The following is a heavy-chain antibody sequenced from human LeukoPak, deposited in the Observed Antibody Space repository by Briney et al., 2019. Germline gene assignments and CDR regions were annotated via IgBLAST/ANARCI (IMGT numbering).Heavy chain of an antibody. CDR1: GGSISSYY. Sequence: KPSETLSLTCTVSGGSISSYYWSWIRQPPGKGLEWIGYIYYSGSTNYNPSLKSRVTISVDTSKNQFSLKLSSVTAADTAVYYCARGLGGSGSYYSHYYYYMDVWGKGTTVTISS. J-gene: IGHJ6*03. D-gene: IGHD3-10*01. V-gene: IGHV4-59*01. CDR3: ARGLGGSGSYYSHYYYYMDV. CDR2: IYYSGST.